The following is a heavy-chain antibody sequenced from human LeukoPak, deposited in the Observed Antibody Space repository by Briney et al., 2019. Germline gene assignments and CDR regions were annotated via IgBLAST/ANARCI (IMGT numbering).Heavy chain of an antibody. CDR1: GFTVSSNY. CDR3: ARCYYVHDAFDI. Sequence: PGGSLRLSCAASGFTVSSNYMSWVRQAPGKGLEWVSVIYSGGSTYYADSVKGRFTISRDNSKNPLYLQMNSLRAEDTAVYYCARCYYVHDAFDIWGQGTMVTVSS. CDR2: IYSGGST. D-gene: IGHD3-10*02. V-gene: IGHV3-66*01. J-gene: IGHJ3*02.